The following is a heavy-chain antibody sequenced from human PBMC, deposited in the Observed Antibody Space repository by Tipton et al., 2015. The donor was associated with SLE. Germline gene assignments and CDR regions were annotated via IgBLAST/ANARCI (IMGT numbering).Heavy chain of an antibody. J-gene: IGHJ5*02. V-gene: IGHV3-7*03. Sequence: SLRLSCDASGFSISAYYMSWVRQAPGKGLEWVANINRDGGDKHYVDSVRGRFTITKDNANNLRYLHMNSLRADDTAVYHCVRGNYDSSGHYLDVDLWGQGTLVTVSS. CDR3: VRGNYDSSGHYLDVDL. CDR1: GFSISAYY. D-gene: IGHD3-22*01. CDR2: INRDGGDK.